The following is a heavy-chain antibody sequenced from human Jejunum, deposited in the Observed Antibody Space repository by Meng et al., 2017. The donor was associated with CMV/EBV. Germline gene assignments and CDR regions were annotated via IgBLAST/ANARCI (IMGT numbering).Heavy chain of an antibody. Sequence: LSCAASGFNFIQYGMHWVRQAPGKGLEWVTFIRFDGTNECYADSVQGRFTISRDNAKTSVYLQMNSLRVEDTATYYCGAGSGFDFWGQGTLVTVS. CDR3: GAGSGFDF. CDR1: GFNFIQYG. D-gene: IGHD1-26*01. J-gene: IGHJ4*02. CDR2: IRFDGTNE. V-gene: IGHV3-30*02.